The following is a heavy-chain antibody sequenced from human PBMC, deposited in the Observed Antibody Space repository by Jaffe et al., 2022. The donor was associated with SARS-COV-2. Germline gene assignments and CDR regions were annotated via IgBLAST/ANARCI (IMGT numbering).Heavy chain of an antibody. Sequence: EVQLVESGGGLVQPGGSLRLSCAASGFTFSSYWMSWVRQAPGKGLEWVANIKQDGSEKYYVDSVKGRFTISRDNAKNSLYLQMNSLRAEDTAVYYCARDLPLWSGYYTRYYYGMDVWGQGTTVTVSS. J-gene: IGHJ6*02. CDR2: IKQDGSEK. CDR1: GFTFSSYW. V-gene: IGHV3-7*01. D-gene: IGHD3-3*01. CDR3: ARDLPLWSGYYTRYYYGMDV.